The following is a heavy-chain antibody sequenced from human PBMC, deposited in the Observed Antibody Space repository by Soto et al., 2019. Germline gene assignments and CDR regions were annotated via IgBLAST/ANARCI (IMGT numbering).Heavy chain of an antibody. CDR1: GDSVISNWW. D-gene: IGHD6-19*01. CDR2: VLHSGNT. J-gene: IGHJ5*02. Sequence: QLQLQESGPGLVKPSGTLSLTCAVSGDSVISNWWWGWVRQSPGKGVEWIADVLHSGNTNYSPSLESRVTLSVDKSKNQFSLKMNSMTAADTAVYFCVRSPGWYKIDPWGQGILVTVSS. CDR3: VRSPGWYKIDP. V-gene: IGHV4-4*02.